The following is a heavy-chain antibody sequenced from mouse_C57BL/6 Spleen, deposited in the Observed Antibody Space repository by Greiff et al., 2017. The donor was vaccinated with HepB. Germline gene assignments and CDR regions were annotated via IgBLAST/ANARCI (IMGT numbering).Heavy chain of an antibody. Sequence: VQLQQSGAELARPGASVKLSCKASGYTFTSYGISWVKQRTGQGLEWIGEIYPRSGNTYYNEKFKGKATLTADKSSSTAYMELRILTSEDSAVYFCARRGMGYGNCPAWFAYWGQGTLVTVSA. V-gene: IGHV1-81*01. CDR3: ARRGMGYGNCPAWFAY. D-gene: IGHD2-10*02. J-gene: IGHJ3*01. CDR1: GYTFTSYG. CDR2: IYPRSGNT.